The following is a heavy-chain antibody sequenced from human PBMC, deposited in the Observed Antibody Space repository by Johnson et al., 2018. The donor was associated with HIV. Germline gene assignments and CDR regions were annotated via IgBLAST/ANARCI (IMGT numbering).Heavy chain of an antibody. CDR2: ISYDGSNK. V-gene: IGHV3-30*18. D-gene: IGHD1-1*01. CDR1: GFTFSSYG. J-gene: IGHJ3*02. Sequence: QVQLVESGGGVVQPGRSLRLSCAASGFTFSSYGMHWVRQAPGKGLEWVAVISYDGSNKYYADSLNGRFTISRDNSKNTLYLQMNSLRAEDTAVYYCANPTGSDAFDIWGQGTMVTVSS. CDR3: ANPTGSDAFDI.